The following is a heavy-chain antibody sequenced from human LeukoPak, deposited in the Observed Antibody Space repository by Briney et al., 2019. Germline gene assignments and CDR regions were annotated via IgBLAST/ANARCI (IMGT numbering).Heavy chain of an antibody. J-gene: IGHJ3*02. Sequence: GASVKVSCKASGYTFNGYYIHWVRQAPGQGLEWMGWINPNSGVTKYAQQFQGRVTMAWDTSVSTAYMELYRLTPDDTAMYYCARVGVVANDAFDIWGQGTMVTISS. CDR1: GYTFNGYY. D-gene: IGHD3-3*01. CDR2: INPNSGVT. CDR3: ARVGVVANDAFDI. V-gene: IGHV1-2*02.